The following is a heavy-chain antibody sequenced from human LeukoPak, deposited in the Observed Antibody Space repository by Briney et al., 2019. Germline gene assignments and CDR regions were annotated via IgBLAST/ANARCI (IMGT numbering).Heavy chain of an antibody. CDR1: GYSISSGYY. D-gene: IGHD5-18*01. J-gene: IGHJ6*03. V-gene: IGHV4-38-2*02. Sequence: SETLSLTCTVSGYSISSGYYWGWIRQPPGKGLEWIGSIYHSGSTYYNPSLKSRVTISVDTSKNQFSLKLSSVTAADTAVYYCARDTVDTAISSYYYMDVWGKGTTVTISS. CDR2: IYHSGST. CDR3: ARDTVDTAISSYYYMDV.